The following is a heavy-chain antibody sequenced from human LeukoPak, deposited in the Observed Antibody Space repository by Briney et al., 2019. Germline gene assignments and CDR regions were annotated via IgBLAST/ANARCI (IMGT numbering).Heavy chain of an antibody. J-gene: IGHJ4*02. CDR2: INHSGST. CDR1: GGSFSGYY. V-gene: IGHV4-34*01. D-gene: IGHD6-6*01. CDR3: ARGLAIAARPFYYFDY. Sequence: SETLSLTCAVYGGSFSGYYWSWIRQPPGKGLEWIGEINHSGSTNYNPSLKSRVTISVDTSKNQFSLKLSSVTAADTAVYYCARGLAIAARPFYYFDYWGQGTLVTVSS.